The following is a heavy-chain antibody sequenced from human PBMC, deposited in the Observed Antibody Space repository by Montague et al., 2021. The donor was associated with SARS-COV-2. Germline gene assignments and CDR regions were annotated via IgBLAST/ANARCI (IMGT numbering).Heavy chain of an antibody. J-gene: IGHJ4*02. CDR3: ATQDDPSGWNPGPFDF. D-gene: IGHD6-19*01. CDR2: IYYRGST. V-gene: IGHV4-39*01. Sequence: SETLSLTCTVSGGSISSSSYYWAWIRQPPGKGLEWIGSIYYRGSTYYNPSLQSRVFISVDTSKNQLSLTLTSVTAADTAFYYCATQDDPSGWNPGPFDFWGQGTPLSVSS. CDR1: GGSISSSSYY.